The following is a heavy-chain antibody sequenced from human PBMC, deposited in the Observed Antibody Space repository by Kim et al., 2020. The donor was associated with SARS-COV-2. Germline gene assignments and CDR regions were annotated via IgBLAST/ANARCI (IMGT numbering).Heavy chain of an antibody. D-gene: IGHD2-15*01. V-gene: IGHV3-23*01. J-gene: IGHJ4*02. CDR1: GFTFSNFA. Sequence: GGSLRLSCAASGFTFSNFAMSWVRQTPGKGLEWVSVIGNSGGSANYAASVKGRFTISRDNSKNTLYLQMNSLRAEDTAVYYCAKDLIGFTYYFDCWGQGTRSTASS. CDR2: IGNSGGSA. CDR3: AKDLIGFTYYFDC.